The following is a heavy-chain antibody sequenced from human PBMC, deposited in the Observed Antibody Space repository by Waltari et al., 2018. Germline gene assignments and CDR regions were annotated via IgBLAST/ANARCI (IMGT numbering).Heavy chain of an antibody. D-gene: IGHD3-22*01. CDR2: SKPNSGNT. V-gene: IGHV1-8*01. CDR1: GYTFTSYD. CDR3: AREYYYDSSGYYSNWFDP. J-gene: IGHJ5*02. Sequence: QVQLVQSGAEVKKPGASVKVSCKASGYTFTSYDINWVRQATGQGLEWMGWSKPNSGNTVDAQKIQGRVTMTRNSAISTAYMELSSLRSEDTAVYYCAREYYYDSSGYYSNWFDPWGQGTLVTVSS.